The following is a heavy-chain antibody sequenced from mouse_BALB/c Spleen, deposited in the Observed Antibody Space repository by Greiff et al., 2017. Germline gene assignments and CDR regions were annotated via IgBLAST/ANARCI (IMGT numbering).Heavy chain of an antibody. CDR3: ARTGNYRYDVSYWYFDV. CDR1: GFTFSSFG. D-gene: IGHD2-14*01. CDR2: ISSGSSTI. J-gene: IGHJ1*01. V-gene: IGHV5-17*02. Sequence: EVNVVESGGGLVQPGGSRKLSCAASGFTFSSFGMHWVRQAPEKGLEWVAYISSGSSTIYYADTVKGRFTISRDNPKNTLFLQMTSLRSEDTAMYYCARTGNYRYDVSYWYFDVWGAGTTVTVSS.